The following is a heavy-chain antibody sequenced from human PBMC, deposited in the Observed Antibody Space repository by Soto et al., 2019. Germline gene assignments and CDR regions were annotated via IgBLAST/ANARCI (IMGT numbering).Heavy chain of an antibody. V-gene: IGHV4-59*01. J-gene: IGHJ4*02. Sequence: PSETLSLTCTVSGGSISSYYWSWIRQPPGKGLEWIGYIYYSGSTNYNPSLKSRVTISVDTSKNQFSLKLSSVTAADTAVYYCARDSNSYYGFDFWGQGTLVTVSS. CDR3: ARDSNSYYGFDF. D-gene: IGHD3-10*01. CDR1: GGSISSYY. CDR2: IYYSGST.